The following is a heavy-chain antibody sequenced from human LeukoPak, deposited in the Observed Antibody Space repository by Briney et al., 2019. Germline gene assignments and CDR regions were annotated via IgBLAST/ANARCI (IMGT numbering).Heavy chain of an antibody. D-gene: IGHD5-12*01. J-gene: IGHJ6*02. CDR3: ARGPSDIVASPDINGMDV. Sequence: PSETLSLICAVYGGSFSGYYWSWIRQPPGKGLEWIGEINHSGSTNYNPSLKSRVTISVDTSKNQFSLKLSSVTAADTAVYYCARGPSDIVASPDINGMDVWGQGTTVTVSS. V-gene: IGHV4-34*01. CDR2: INHSGST. CDR1: GGSFSGYY.